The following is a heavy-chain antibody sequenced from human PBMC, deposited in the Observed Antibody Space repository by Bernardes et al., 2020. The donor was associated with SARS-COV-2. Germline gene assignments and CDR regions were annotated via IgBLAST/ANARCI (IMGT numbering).Heavy chain of an antibody. Sequence: GESLMISCKGSGYTFSNYWIAWVREMPGKGLEWLGIIYPDDSDTRYSPSFRGQVTISADKSINTAYLQWSSLKASDTAIYYCATYNRAIYFYGLDVWGQGTMVTVS. CDR1: GYTFSNYW. J-gene: IGHJ6*02. V-gene: IGHV5-51*01. CDR2: IYPDDSDT. CDR3: ATYNRAIYFYGLDV. D-gene: IGHD1-20*01.